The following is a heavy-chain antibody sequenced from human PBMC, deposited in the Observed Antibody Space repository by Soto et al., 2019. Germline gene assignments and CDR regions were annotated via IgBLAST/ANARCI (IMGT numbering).Heavy chain of an antibody. CDR2: ISSTSSYI. CDR3: ARSGYSYGRNWFDP. J-gene: IGHJ5*02. CDR1: GFTFSSYS. D-gene: IGHD5-18*01. V-gene: IGHV3-21*01. Sequence: EVQLVESGGGLVKPGGSLRLYCAASGFTFSSYSMNWVRQAPGKGLEWVSYISSTSSYIYYADSVKGRFTISRDNAKNSLYLQMNSLRAEDTAVYYCARSGYSYGRNWFDPWGQGTLVTVSS.